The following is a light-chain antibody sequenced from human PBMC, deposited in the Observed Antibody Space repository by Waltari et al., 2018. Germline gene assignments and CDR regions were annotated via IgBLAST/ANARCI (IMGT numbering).Light chain of an antibody. J-gene: IGKJ2*01. Sequence: EIVMTQSPVTMSVSPGEGVTLSCTASDSVGTAVAWYRHKPGQPPRLLIYYANARATGVPARFSGSGSGTDFTLTISSLEPEDFAFYYCQQSRQWPRRTFGQGTKLEI. V-gene: IGKV3D-15*01. CDR1: DSVGTA. CDR3: QQSRQWPRRT. CDR2: YAN.